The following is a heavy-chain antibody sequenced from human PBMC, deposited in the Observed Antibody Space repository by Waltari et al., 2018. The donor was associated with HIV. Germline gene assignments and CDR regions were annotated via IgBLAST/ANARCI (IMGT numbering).Heavy chain of an antibody. Sequence: QLQLQQSGPGLVKPSETLSLTCTVSGGSVINSAYYWDFIRQSPGKGLEWIGNIYYTGTTFYNPSLKSRVTMSADLSKNQFSLRLRSVTATDTAIYYCARRPRMAGFYLYYGMDVWGQGTTVTVSS. V-gene: IGHV4-39*01. CDR1: GGSVINSAYY. CDR3: ARRPRMAGFYLYYGMDV. J-gene: IGHJ6*02. CDR2: IYYTGTT. D-gene: IGHD2-8*01.